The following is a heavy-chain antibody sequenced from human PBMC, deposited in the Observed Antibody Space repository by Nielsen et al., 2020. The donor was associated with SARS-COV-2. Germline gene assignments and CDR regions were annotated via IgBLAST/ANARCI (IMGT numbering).Heavy chain of an antibody. D-gene: IGHD4-17*01. CDR2: IYYSGST. CDR3: ARITVTTYAFDI. CDR1: GGSISSSSYY. Sequence: SETLSLTCTVSGGSISSSSYYWGWIRQPPGKGLEWIGSIYYSGSTYYNPSLKSRVTISVDTSKNQFSLKLSSVTAADTAVYYCARITVTTYAFDIWGQGTMVTVSS. J-gene: IGHJ3*02. V-gene: IGHV4-39*07.